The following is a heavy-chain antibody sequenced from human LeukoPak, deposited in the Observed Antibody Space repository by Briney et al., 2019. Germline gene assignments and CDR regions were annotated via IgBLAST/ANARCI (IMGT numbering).Heavy chain of an antibody. J-gene: IGHJ4*02. CDR2: ITAGSGST. CDR1: GFTFSSYG. CDR3: AKTGPGSGWARYYFDS. V-gene: IGHV3-23*01. Sequence: GGSLRLSCAGSGFTFSSYGMSWVRQAPGKGLEWVSTITAGSGSTYYADSVKGRFTISRDNSKNTLYLQMNSLRAGDTAVYFCAKTGPGSGWARYYFDSWDQGTLVTVSS. D-gene: IGHD6-19*01.